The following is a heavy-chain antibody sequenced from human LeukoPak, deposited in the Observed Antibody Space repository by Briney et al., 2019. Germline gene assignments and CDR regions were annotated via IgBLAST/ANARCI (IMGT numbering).Heavy chain of an antibody. V-gene: IGHV3-7*03. J-gene: IGHJ4*02. CDR2: IKQDGGEK. CDR1: GFTFRRYW. CDR3: ARARGDLDDY. D-gene: IGHD2-21*02. Sequence: GGSLRLSCAASGFTFRRYWMTWVRQAPGKGLEWVANIKQDGGEKYYVDSVKGRFTISRDNAKNSLYLQMNSLRAEDTAVYYCARARGDLDDYWGQGTLVTVSS.